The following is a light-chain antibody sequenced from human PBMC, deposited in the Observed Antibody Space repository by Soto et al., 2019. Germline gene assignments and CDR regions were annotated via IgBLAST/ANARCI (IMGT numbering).Light chain of an antibody. CDR3: VQGTHWPPFT. CDR2: QVS. CDR1: QTFVYRDGNTY. Sequence: VVTTRSPLSLPVTLGQPASISCKSSQTFVYRDGNTYLNWIQQRPGQSPRRLIYQVSHRDSGVPDRFSGSGSGTNFTLKISRVEAEDVGVYYCVQGTHWPPFTFGQGTKLEIK. J-gene: IGKJ2*01. V-gene: IGKV2-30*01.